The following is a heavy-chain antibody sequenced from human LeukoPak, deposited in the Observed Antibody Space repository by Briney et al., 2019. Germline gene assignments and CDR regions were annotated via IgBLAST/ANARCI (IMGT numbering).Heavy chain of an antibody. Sequence: GGSLRLSCAASGFTFSSYGMHWVRQAPGKGLEWVAVIWYDGSNKYYADSVKGRFTISRDNSKNTLYLQMNSLRAEDTAVYYCARKSAYYGSGSSIGYYYYYGMDVWGQGTTATVSS. V-gene: IGHV3-33*01. CDR3: ARKSAYYGSGSSIGYYYYYGMDV. J-gene: IGHJ6*02. CDR2: IWYDGSNK. D-gene: IGHD3-10*01. CDR1: GFTFSSYG.